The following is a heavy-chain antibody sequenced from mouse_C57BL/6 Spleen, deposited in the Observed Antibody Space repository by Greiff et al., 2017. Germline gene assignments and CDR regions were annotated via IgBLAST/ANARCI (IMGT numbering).Heavy chain of an antibody. D-gene: IGHD1-1*01. V-gene: IGHV5-17*01. CDR1: GFTFSDYG. Sequence: EVKLVESGGGLVKPGGSLKLSCAASGFTFSDYGMHWVRQAPEKGLEWVAYISSGSSTIYYADTVKGRFTISRDNAKNTLFLQMTSLRSEDTAMYYCASITTVVAEAMDYWGQGTSVTVSS. CDR2: ISSGSSTI. J-gene: IGHJ4*01. CDR3: ASITTVVAEAMDY.